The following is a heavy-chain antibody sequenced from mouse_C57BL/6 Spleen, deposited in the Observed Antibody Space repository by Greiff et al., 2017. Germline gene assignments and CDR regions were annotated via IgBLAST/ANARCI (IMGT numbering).Heavy chain of an antibody. V-gene: IGHV1-15*01. CDR3: TRRILTTVVEGFAY. J-gene: IGHJ3*01. D-gene: IGHD1-1*01. CDR1: GYTFTDYE. CDR2: IDPETGGT. Sequence: VQLVESGAELVRPGASVTLSCKASGYTFTDYEMHWVKQTPVHGLEWIGAIDPETGGTAYNQKFKGKAILTADKSSSTAYMELRSLTSEDSAVYYCTRRILTTVVEGFAYWGQGTLVTVSA.